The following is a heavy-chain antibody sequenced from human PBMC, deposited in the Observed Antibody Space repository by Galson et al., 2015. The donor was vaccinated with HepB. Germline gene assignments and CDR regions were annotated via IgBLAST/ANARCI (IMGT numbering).Heavy chain of an antibody. Sequence: SLRLSCAASGFSFSSYAMHWVRQAPGKGLEWVASISYDGSNKYYADDVKGRFTISRDNSKSTLYLQMNSLRSEDTAVYYCARSPPRRYYDSNADFDYWGQVTLVTVSS. CDR2: ISYDGSNK. D-gene: IGHD3-22*01. CDR3: ARSPPRRYYDSNADFDY. J-gene: IGHJ4*02. CDR1: GFSFSSYA. V-gene: IGHV3-30-3*01.